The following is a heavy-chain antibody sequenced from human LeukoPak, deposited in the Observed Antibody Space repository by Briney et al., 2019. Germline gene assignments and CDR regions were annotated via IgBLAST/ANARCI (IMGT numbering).Heavy chain of an antibody. D-gene: IGHD3-16*02. CDR2: INHSGST. J-gene: IGHJ4*02. V-gene: IGHV4-34*01. Sequence: PSETLSLTCAVYGGSFSGYYWSWIRQPPGEGLEWIGEINHSGSTNYNPSLKSRVTISVDTSKNQFSLKLSSVTAADTAVYYCARGGDDYVWGSYRYFDYWGQGTLVTVSS. CDR1: GGSFSGYY. CDR3: ARGGDDYVWGSYRYFDY.